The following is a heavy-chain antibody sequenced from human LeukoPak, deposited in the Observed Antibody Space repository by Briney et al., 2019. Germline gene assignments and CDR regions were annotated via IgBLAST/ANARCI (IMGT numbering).Heavy chain of an antibody. CDR3: ASHKGGYGDYGCFDY. CDR1: GYTFSSYG. D-gene: IGHD4-17*01. Sequence: GRSLRLSCAASGYTFSSYGMHWVRQAPGKGLEWVSYISSSSSTIYYADSVKGRFTISRDNAKNSLYLQMNSLRAEDTAVYYCASHKGGYGDYGCFDYWGQGTLVTVSS. J-gene: IGHJ4*02. CDR2: ISSSSSTI. V-gene: IGHV3-48*01.